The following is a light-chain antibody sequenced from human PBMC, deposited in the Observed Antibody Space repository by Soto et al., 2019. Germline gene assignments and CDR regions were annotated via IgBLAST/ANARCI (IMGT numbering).Light chain of an antibody. CDR2: GNN. J-gene: IGLJ1*01. V-gene: IGLV1-40*01. Sequence: QSVLTQPPSVSGAPGQRVTISCTGGSSNIGADYDVHWYQQFPGAPPRVLIFGNNNRPSGVPDRFSGSKSGTSASLAITGLQAEDEADYYCQSYDSSLSGSGVFGTGTKVTV. CDR3: QSYDSSLSGSGV. CDR1: SSNIGADYD.